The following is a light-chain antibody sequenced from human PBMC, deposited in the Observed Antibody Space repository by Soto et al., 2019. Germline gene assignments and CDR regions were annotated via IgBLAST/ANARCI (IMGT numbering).Light chain of an antibody. CDR1: QSISSY. Sequence: DIQMTQSPSSLYASVGDTVTITCRASQSISSYLNWYQQKPGKAPKLLIYAASSLQSGVPSRFSGSGSGTDFTLTISSLQPEDFATYYCQQSYSTGGFTFGPGTKVDIK. CDR2: AAS. CDR3: QQSYSTGGFT. V-gene: IGKV1-39*01. J-gene: IGKJ3*01.